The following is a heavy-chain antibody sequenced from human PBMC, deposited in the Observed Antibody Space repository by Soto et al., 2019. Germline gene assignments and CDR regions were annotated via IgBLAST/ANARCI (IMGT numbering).Heavy chain of an antibody. V-gene: IGHV3-66*01. CDR1: GFTVSSNY. D-gene: IGHD3-16*01. Sequence: GQLVQFGGGLAQPGGSLRLSCEASGFTVSSNYMTWVRQAPGKGLEWVSVLYSDGTTHSADSVKGRFTISRDNYTNTLYLQMDSLRAEDTAVYYCARGGRSMDVWGQGTTVTVSS. CDR3: ARGGRSMDV. J-gene: IGHJ6*02. CDR2: LYSDGTT.